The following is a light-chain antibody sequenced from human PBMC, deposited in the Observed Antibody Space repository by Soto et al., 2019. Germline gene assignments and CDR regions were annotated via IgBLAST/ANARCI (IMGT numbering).Light chain of an antibody. CDR2: DVS. CDR1: SSDVGDYNY. Sequence: HSVLTQPASVSGSPGQSITISCTGSSSDVGDYNYVSWYQQHPGKAPKLMIYDVSNRPPGVSNRFSGSKSGSTASLTISGLQAEDEADYYCSSYTSSGTLVFGTGNKVTVL. CDR3: SSYTSSGTLV. J-gene: IGLJ1*01. V-gene: IGLV2-14*01.